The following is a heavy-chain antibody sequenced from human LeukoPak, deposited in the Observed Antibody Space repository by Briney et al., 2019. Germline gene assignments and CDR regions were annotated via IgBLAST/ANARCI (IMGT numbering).Heavy chain of an antibody. V-gene: IGHV3-49*04. CDR2: IRSKAYGGTT. CDR1: GFTFGDYA. J-gene: IGHJ1*01. Sequence: GRSLRLSCTASGFTFGDYAMRWVRQAPGKGLEWVGFIRSKAYGGTTEYAASVKGRFSISRDDSKGIAYLQMNSLKAEDTAVYYCAKGPMIPQYFHYWGQGTLVTVS. CDR3: AKGPMIPQYFHY. D-gene: IGHD3-22*01.